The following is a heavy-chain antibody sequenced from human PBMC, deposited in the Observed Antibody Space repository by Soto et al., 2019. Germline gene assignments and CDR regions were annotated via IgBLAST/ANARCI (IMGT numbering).Heavy chain of an antibody. J-gene: IGHJ5*02. CDR1: GGSISSYY. Sequence: SETLSLTCTVSGGSISSYYWIWIRQPAGKGLEWIGRIYASGVTNYNPSLKSRITMSVDTSRNHFSLKLTSVTAADTAVYYCARMRSNLFDPWGQGTLVTVSS. D-gene: IGHD1-26*01. CDR3: ARMRSNLFDP. V-gene: IGHV4-4*07. CDR2: IYASGVT.